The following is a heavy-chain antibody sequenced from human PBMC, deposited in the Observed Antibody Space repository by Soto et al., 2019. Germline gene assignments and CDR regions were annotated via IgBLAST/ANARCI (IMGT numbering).Heavy chain of an antibody. CDR3: ARALKYVDTAMAGAYYYYYGMDV. CDR1: GFTFSSYA. D-gene: IGHD5-18*01. V-gene: IGHV3-30-3*01. Sequence: GGSLRLSCAASGFTFSSYAMHWVRQAPGKGLEWVAVISYDGSNKYYADSVKGRFTISRDNSKNTLYLQMNSLRAEDTAVYYCARALKYVDTAMAGAYYYYYGMDVWGQGTTVTVSS. CDR2: ISYDGSNK. J-gene: IGHJ6*02.